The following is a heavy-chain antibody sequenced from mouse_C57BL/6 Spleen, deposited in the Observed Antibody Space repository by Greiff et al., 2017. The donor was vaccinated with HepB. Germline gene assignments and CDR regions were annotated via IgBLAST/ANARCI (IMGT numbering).Heavy chain of an antibody. CDR1: GYTFTDYN. CDR3: ARKPTVVAPYYAMDY. Sequence: EVQRVESGPELVKPGASVKIPCKASGYTFTDYNMDWVKQSHGKSLEWIGDINPNNGGTIYNQKFKGKATLTVDKSSSTAYMELRSLTSEDTAVYYCARKPTVVAPYYAMDYWGQGTSVTVSS. V-gene: IGHV1-18*01. J-gene: IGHJ4*01. CDR2: INPNNGGT. D-gene: IGHD1-1*01.